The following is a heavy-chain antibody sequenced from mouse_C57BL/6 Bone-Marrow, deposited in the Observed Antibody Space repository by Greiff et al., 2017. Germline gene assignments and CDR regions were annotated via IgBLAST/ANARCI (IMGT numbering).Heavy chain of an antibody. J-gene: IGHJ2*01. CDR3: ARGGNWCFDY. Sequence: VQLQESGPELVKPGASVKISCKASGYSFTSYYIHWVKQRPGQGLEWIGWIYPGSGNTKYNEKFKGKATLTADTSSSTAYMQLSSLTSEDSAVYYCARGGNWCFDYWGQGTTLTVSS. D-gene: IGHD2-1*01. CDR1: GYSFTSYY. V-gene: IGHV1-66*01. CDR2: IYPGSGNT.